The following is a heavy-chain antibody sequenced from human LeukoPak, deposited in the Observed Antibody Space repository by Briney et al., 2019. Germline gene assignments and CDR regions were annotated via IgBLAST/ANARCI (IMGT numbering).Heavy chain of an antibody. CDR2: IYYSGGT. CDR3: ARPLRGPAGIFDF. CDR1: GGSISSSSYY. D-gene: IGHD3-10*01. Sequence: SETLSLTCTVSGGSISSSSYYWGWIRQPPGKGLEWIGSIYYSGGTYYNPSLKSRVTISVDTSKNQFSLKLTSVTAADTAVYYCARPLRGPAGIFDFWGQGTLVTVSS. V-gene: IGHV4-39*01. J-gene: IGHJ4*02.